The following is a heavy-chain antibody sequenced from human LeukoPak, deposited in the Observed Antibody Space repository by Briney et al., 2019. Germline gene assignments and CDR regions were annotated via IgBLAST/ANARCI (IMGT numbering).Heavy chain of an antibody. D-gene: IGHD3-3*01. V-gene: IGHV3-30*02. Sequence: PGGSLRLSCAASGFTFSSYGMHWVRQAPGKGLEWVAFIRYDGSNKYYADSVKGRFTISRDNSKNTLYLQMNSLRAEDTAVYYCAKXKYTTRXTIFGVVXSXYXXQGTXXTX. CDR2: IRYDGSNK. J-gene: IGHJ4*02. CDR1: GFTFSSYG. CDR3: AKXKYTTRXTIFGVVXSXY.